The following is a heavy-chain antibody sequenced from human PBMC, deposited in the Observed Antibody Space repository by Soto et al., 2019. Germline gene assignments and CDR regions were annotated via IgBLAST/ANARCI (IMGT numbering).Heavy chain of an antibody. V-gene: IGHV3-30*18. CDR1: GFSFNSYG. D-gene: IGHD2-8*01. CDR3: AKGPYCTNGVCYSSSARADY. J-gene: IGHJ4*02. CDR2: TSYDGSNK. Sequence: QSGGSLRLSCAASGFSFNSYGMHRVRQAPGTGLEWVALTSYDGSNKYYADSVKGRFTVSRDNSKNTLYLQMNSRRAEDTAVYYRAKGPYCTNGVCYSSSARADYWGQGTLVTVSS.